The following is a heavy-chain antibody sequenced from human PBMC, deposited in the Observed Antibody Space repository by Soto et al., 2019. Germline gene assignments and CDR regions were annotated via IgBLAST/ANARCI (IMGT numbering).Heavy chain of an antibody. V-gene: IGHV1-46*01. D-gene: IGHD2-2*01. Sequence: QVSLVQSGAEVKKPGASVKVSCKASGYTFTSYYVHWVRQAPGQGLEWMGIINPSGATTTYAQNFQGRVAMTMETATSTVYMELSSLRSEDTAVYYCARRDCFSSSCYFKYWGQGTLVTVSS. CDR2: INPSGATT. CDR1: GYTFTSYY. CDR3: ARRDCFSSSCYFKY. J-gene: IGHJ4*02.